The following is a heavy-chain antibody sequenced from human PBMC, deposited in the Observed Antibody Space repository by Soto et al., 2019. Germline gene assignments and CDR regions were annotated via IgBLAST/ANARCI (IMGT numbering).Heavy chain of an antibody. CDR3: ARLMKSGYSSWYFDY. Sequence: QVQLQESGPGLVKPSETLSLTCTVSGGSISSYYWSWIRQPTGKGMEWIGYIYDSGSTNYNPSLKSRVTISGDTSKNQFSMKLSSVTAADTAVDYCARLMKSGYSSWYFDYWGQGPRVTVSS. CDR2: IYDSGST. V-gene: IGHV4-59*08. CDR1: GGSISSYY. D-gene: IGHD3-3*01. J-gene: IGHJ4*02.